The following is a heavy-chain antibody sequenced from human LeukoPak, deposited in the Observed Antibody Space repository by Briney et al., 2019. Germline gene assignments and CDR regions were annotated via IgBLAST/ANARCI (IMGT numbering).Heavy chain of an antibody. J-gene: IGHJ4*02. V-gene: IGHV1-3*01. CDR2: INAGNGNT. Sequence: ASVTVSCTASGYTFTSYAMHWVRQAPGQRLEWMGWINAGNGNTKYSQKFQGRVTITRDTPASTAYRELSSLRSDDTAVYYCARDYCSSTSCLFDYWGQGTLVTVSS. D-gene: IGHD2-2*01. CDR3: ARDYCSSTSCLFDY. CDR1: GYTFTSYA.